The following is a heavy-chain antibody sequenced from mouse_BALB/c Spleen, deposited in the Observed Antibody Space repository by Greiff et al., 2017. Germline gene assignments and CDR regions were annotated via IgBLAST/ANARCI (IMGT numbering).Heavy chain of an antibody. CDR2: ISSGGSYT. V-gene: IGHV5-9-4*01. J-gene: IGHJ4*01. Sequence: EVQRVESGGGLVKPGGSLKLSCAASGFTFSSYAMSWVRQSPEKRLEWVAEISSGGSYTYYPDTVTGRFTISRDNAKNTLYLEMSSLRSEDTAMYYCAREKITTKAMDYWGQGTSVTVSS. D-gene: IGHD1-1*01. CDR1: GFTFSSYA. CDR3: AREKITTKAMDY.